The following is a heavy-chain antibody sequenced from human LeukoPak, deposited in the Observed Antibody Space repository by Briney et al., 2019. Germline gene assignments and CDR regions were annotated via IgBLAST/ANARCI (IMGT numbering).Heavy chain of an antibody. Sequence: SETLSLTCTVSGDSFTSVTDYWAWIRQPPGKGLEWIASGDYSGGTYYNPSIESRVAISADMSKNQISLKLTSVTGADTAVYYCAGERGEEYSSGWYKTNYFYNWGQGIRVTVSS. V-gene: IGHV4-39*07. D-gene: IGHD6-19*01. CDR3: AGERGEEYSSGWYKTNYFYN. CDR1: GDSFTSVTDY. CDR2: GDYSGGT. J-gene: IGHJ4*02.